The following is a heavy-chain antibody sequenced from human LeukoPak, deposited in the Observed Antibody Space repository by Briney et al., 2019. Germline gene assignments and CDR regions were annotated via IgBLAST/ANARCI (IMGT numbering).Heavy chain of an antibody. CDR2: IRSKASDHAT. Sequence: QPGGSLRLSCAASGFTFSGSAMHWVRQSPGKGLEWVGRIRSKASDHATAYAASVRGRFTISRDDSKNTAYLQMNSLKTEDTAVYYCTRRLMTTVNDYWGQGTLVTVSS. D-gene: IGHD4-17*01. J-gene: IGHJ4*02. CDR3: TRRLMTTVNDY. V-gene: IGHV3-73*01. CDR1: GFTFSGSA.